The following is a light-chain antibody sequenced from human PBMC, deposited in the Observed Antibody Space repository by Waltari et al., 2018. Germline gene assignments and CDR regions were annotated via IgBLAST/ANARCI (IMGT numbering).Light chain of an antibody. CDR1: NIGTKS. J-gene: IGLJ1*01. V-gene: IGLV3-21*04. Sequence: SYVLTQPPSVSVAPGKTARITCGGNNIGTKSVHLYQQKPGQAPILVISYDSDRPSGIPERFSGSNSGNTATLTISRVEAADEADYYCQVWDANNDPGVFGTGTEVTVL. CDR3: QVWDANNDPGV. CDR2: YDS.